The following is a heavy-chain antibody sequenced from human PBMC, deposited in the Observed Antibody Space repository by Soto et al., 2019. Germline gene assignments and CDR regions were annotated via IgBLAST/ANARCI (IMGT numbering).Heavy chain of an antibody. V-gene: IGHV1-18*01. CDR1: GYTFTSYG. J-gene: IGHJ4*02. D-gene: IGHD6-13*01. CDR2: INPYNGNT. CDR3: ARVGVGLAAPRVWPY. Sequence: ASVKVSCKASGYTFTSYGISWVRQAPGQGLEWMAWINPYNGNTKYAEKFLGRVTVTTYTSTATAYMEVRSLTSDDTAVFYCARVGVGLAAPRVWPYWGQGTPVTVSS.